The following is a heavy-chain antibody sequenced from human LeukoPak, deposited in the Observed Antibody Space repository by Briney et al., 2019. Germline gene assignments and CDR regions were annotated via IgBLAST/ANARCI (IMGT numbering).Heavy chain of an antibody. CDR1: GFPFSNSW. Sequence: TGGSLRLSCAVSGFPFSNSWMYWVRQGPGKGLEGVANIKKDGSGISYVESVKGRFIISRDNSRNSLYLQMNSLKVEDTAVYFCAGGNAMDVWGKGTAVTVYS. CDR2: IKKDGSGI. CDR3: AGGNAMDV. J-gene: IGHJ6*04. V-gene: IGHV3-7*03.